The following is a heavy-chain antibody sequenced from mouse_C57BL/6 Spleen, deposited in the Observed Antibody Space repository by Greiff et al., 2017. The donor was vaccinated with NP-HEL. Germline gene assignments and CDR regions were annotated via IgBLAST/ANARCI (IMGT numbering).Heavy chain of an antibody. J-gene: IGHJ3*01. CDR1: GYTFTSYW. D-gene: IGHD2-4*01. CDR2: IHPNSGST. Sequence: VQLQQPGAELVKPGASVKLSCKASGYTFTSYWMHWVKQRPGQGLEWIGMIHPNSGSTNYNEKFKSKATLTVDKSSSTAYMQLSSLTSEDSAVYYCASYYDYSWFAYWGLGTLVTVSA. CDR3: ASYYDYSWFAY. V-gene: IGHV1-64*01.